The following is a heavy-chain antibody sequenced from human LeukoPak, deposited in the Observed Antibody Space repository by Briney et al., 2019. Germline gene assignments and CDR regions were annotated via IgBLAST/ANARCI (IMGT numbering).Heavy chain of an antibody. V-gene: IGHV3-48*04. CDR3: ARVIGSYGDSAY. Sequence: PGGSLRLSCAASGFTFSSYSMNWVRQAPGKGLEWVSHISSSSSAIYYADSVKGRFTISRDNAKNSLYLQMSSLRAEDTAVYYCARVIGSYGDSAYWGQGTLVTVSS. J-gene: IGHJ4*02. D-gene: IGHD1-26*01. CDR1: GFTFSSYS. CDR2: ISSSSSAI.